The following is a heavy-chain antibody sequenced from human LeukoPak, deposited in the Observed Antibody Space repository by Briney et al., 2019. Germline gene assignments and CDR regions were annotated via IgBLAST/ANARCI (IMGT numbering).Heavy chain of an antibody. J-gene: IGHJ4*02. CDR2: IYYSGST. CDR3: ARQGYTSSRQVDY. D-gene: IGHD6-6*01. Sequence: PSETLSLTCTVSGGSISGSSYYWGWIRQPPGKGLEWIGSIYYSGSTYYNPSLKSRVTISVDTSKNQFSLKLSPVTAADTAVYYCARQGYTSSRQVDYWGQGTLVTVSS. CDR1: GGSISGSSYY. V-gene: IGHV4-39*01.